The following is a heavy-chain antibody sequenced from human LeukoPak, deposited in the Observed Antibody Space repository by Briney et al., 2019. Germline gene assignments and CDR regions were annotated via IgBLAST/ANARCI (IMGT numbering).Heavy chain of an antibody. CDR1: GFTFSNYA. Sequence: PGGSLRLSCAASGFTFSNYAMSWVRQAPGKGLEWVSGISGSGGSTDHADSVKGRFTISRDNAKNSLYLQMNSLRAEDTALYYCATRYASGPIADYWGQGTLVTVSS. CDR2: ISGSGGST. J-gene: IGHJ4*02. CDR3: ATRYASGPIADY. D-gene: IGHD3-10*01. V-gene: IGHV3-23*01.